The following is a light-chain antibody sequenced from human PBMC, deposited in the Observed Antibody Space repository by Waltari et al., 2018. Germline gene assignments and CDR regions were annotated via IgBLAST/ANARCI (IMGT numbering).Light chain of an antibody. V-gene: IGKV4-1*01. Sequence: DIVMTQSPDSLAVSLGERAPINCKSRPSVLYSSNNKNYLAWYQQKPGQPPKLLISWASTRESGVPGRFSGSGSGTDFTLTISSLQAEDVAVYFCLQYYTSPQTFGQGTRLEI. CDR1: PSVLYSSNNKNY. CDR2: WAS. J-gene: IGKJ2*01. CDR3: LQYYTSPQT.